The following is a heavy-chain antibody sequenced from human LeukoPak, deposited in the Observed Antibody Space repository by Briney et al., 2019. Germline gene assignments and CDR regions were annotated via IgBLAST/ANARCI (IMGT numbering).Heavy chain of an antibody. Sequence: GGSLRLSCAASGFTFSSYNMNWVRQAPGKGLEGVSYISSSSSTRYYADSVKGRFTISRDNAKNSLYLQMNSLRAEDTAVYYCARSEVVVVNWFDPWGQGTLVTVSS. V-gene: IGHV3-48*04. CDR3: ARSEVVVVNWFDP. D-gene: IGHD2-2*01. CDR1: GFTFSSYN. CDR2: ISSSSSTR. J-gene: IGHJ5*02.